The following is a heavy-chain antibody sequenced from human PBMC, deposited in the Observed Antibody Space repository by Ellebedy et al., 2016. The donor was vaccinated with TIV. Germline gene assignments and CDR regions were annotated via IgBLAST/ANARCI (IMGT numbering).Heavy chain of an antibody. D-gene: IGHD4-11*01. J-gene: IGHJ2*01. V-gene: IGHV4-59*08. Sequence: SETLSLTCTVRGDSITPYYWSWIRQSPGKGLEWIGYVFYTGTTNYNPSLKSRVTASVDTSKNMFSLKFNSVTAADTAVYYCARLKVDYPWFLDLWGRGTLVTVSS. CDR1: GDSITPYY. CDR3: ARLKVDYPWFLDL. CDR2: VFYTGTT.